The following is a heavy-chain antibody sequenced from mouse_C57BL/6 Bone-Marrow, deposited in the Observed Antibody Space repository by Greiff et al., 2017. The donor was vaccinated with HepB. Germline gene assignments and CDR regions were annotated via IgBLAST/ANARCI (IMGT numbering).Heavy chain of an antibody. CDR1: GFTFSDFY. J-gene: IGHJ1*03. D-gene: IGHD2-1*01. CDR3: ARDALYYGTFYWYFDV. CDR2: SRNKANDYTT. Sequence: EVQGVESGGGLVQSGRSLRLSCATSGFTFSDFYMEWVRQAPGKGLEWIAASRNKANDYTTEYSASVKGRFIVSRDTSQSILYLQMNALRAEDTAIYYCARDALYYGTFYWYFDVWGTGTTVTVSS. V-gene: IGHV7-1*01.